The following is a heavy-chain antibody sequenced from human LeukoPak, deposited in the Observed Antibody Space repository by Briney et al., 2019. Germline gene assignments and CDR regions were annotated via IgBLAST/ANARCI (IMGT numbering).Heavy chain of an antibody. Sequence: SEAMSLTCAVYGGSFSGYYWSWIRQPPGKGLEWIGEINHSGSTNYNPSLKSRVTISVDTSKNQFSLKLSSVTAADTAVYYCARGRAYYDFWSGYYPRWFDPWGQGTLVTVSS. J-gene: IGHJ5*02. CDR1: GGSFSGYY. V-gene: IGHV4-34*01. CDR3: ARGRAYYDFWSGYYPRWFDP. CDR2: INHSGST. D-gene: IGHD3-3*01.